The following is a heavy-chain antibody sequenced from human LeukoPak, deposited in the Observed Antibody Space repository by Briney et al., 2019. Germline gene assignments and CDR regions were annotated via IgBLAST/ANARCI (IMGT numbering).Heavy chain of an antibody. Sequence: SETLSLTCTVSGGSISSYYWSWIRQPPGKGLEWIGYIYYSGSTNYNPSLKSRVTISVDTSRNRFSLKLISLTAADTAVYYCARVPVQDWYFDLWGRGTLVTVSS. CDR3: ARVPVQDWYFDL. V-gene: IGHV4-59*01. CDR2: IYYSGST. J-gene: IGHJ2*01. CDR1: GGSISSYY.